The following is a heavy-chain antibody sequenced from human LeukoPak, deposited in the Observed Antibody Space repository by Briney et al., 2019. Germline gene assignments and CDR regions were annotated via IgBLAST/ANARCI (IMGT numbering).Heavy chain of an antibody. CDR2: ISSSGNTI. J-gene: IGHJ4*02. Sequence: PGGSLRLSCAASGFTFSSYAMSWIRQAPGKGLEWVSYISSSGNTIYYADSVKGRFTISRDNAKNSLYLQMNSLRAEDTAVYYCARPKYSSSWQIFDYWGQGTLVTASS. D-gene: IGHD6-13*01. V-gene: IGHV3-11*01. CDR3: ARPKYSSSWQIFDY. CDR1: GFTFSSYA.